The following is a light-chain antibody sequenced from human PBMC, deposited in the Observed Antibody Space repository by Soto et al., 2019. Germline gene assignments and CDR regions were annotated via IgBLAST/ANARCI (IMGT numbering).Light chain of an antibody. J-gene: IGKJ1*01. CDR2: GAS. CDR3: QQYGSSPPWT. CDR1: QSVSSSY. Sequence: EIVLTQSPGTLSLSPGDRATLSCRASQSVSSSYLAWYQQNPGQAPRLLIYGASSRATGIPDRFRGSGSGTDFTLTISRLEPEDFAVYYCQQYGSSPPWTFGQGTKVEIK. V-gene: IGKV3-20*01.